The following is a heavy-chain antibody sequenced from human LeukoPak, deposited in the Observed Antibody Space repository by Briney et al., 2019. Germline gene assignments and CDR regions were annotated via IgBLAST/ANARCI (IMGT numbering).Heavy chain of an antibody. CDR2: ISSSSSTI. Sequence: GGSLRLSCAASGFTFSTYSMHWVRQAPGKGLEWVSYISSSSSTIYYADSVKGRFTISRDNSKNTLYLQMNSLRAEDTAVYYCAKSPYYYMDVWGKGTTVTVSS. CDR1: GFTFSTYS. V-gene: IGHV3-48*01. CDR3: AKSPYYYMDV. J-gene: IGHJ6*03.